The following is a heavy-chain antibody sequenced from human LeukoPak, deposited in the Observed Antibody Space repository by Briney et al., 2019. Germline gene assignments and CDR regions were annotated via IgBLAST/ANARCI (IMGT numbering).Heavy chain of an antibody. V-gene: IGHV3-21*01. D-gene: IGHD4-11*01. CDR1: GFSFSNFW. CDR3: ARFSTVTTSFDY. J-gene: IGHJ4*02. CDR2: ISSSSSYI. Sequence: PGGSLRLSCAASGFSFSNFWMHWVRQAPGKGLEWVSSISSSSSYIYYADSVKGRFTISRDNAKNSLYLQMNSLRAEDTAVYYCARFSTVTTSFDYWGQGTLVTVSS.